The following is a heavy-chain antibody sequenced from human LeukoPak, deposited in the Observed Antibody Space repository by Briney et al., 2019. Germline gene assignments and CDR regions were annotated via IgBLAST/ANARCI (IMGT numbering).Heavy chain of an antibody. CDR1: GGSISSYY. CDR2: IYYSGRT. J-gene: IGHJ4*02. CDR3: ARDRGYSYGFDY. D-gene: IGHD5-18*01. Sequence: SETLSLTCTVSGGSISSYYWSWIRQPPGKGLEWIGYIYYSGRTNYNPSLKSRVTISVDASKNQFSLKLSSVTAADTAVYYCARDRGYSYGFDYWGQGTLVTVSS. V-gene: IGHV4-59*12.